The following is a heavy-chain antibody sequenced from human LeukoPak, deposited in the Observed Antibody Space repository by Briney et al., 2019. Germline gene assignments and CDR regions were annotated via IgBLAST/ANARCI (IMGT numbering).Heavy chain of an antibody. CDR2: TYYSGST. Sequence: PSETLSLTCTVSGGSISSYYWSWIRQPPGKGLEWIGYTYYSGSTNYNPSLKSRVTISVDTSKNQFSLKLSSVTAADTAVYYCARVYGSGSYNYYYGMDVWGQGTTVTVSS. J-gene: IGHJ6*02. CDR1: GGSISSYY. D-gene: IGHD3-10*01. V-gene: IGHV4-59*08. CDR3: ARVYGSGSYNYYYGMDV.